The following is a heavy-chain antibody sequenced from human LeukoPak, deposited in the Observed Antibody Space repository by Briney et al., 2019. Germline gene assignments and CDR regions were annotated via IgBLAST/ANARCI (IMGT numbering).Heavy chain of an antibody. CDR1: DFIFRSHG. CDR3: VRDDVLPDNGMDV. V-gene: IGHV3-33*01. Sequence: GGSLRLSCEPSDFIFRSHGMHRVRQAPGKGLEWLAVIGSDGRNKFYADSVKGRFTISRDNFKNILYLQMASLSAEDTAVYYCVRDDVLPDNGMDVWGQGTTVIVS. D-gene: IGHD3-16*01. CDR2: IGSDGRNK. J-gene: IGHJ6*02.